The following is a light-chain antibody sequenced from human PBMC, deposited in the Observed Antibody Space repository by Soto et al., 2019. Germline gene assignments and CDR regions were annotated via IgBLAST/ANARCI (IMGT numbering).Light chain of an antibody. CDR3: SSYSSSGHLV. J-gene: IGLJ1*01. CDR2: DVS. CDR1: SSDVGGYDY. V-gene: IGLV2-14*01. Sequence: QSALTQPASVSGSPGQSITISCTGTSSDVGGYDYVSWYQHYPGKAPKLMIHDVSNRPSGVSNRFSGSKSGDTASLTISGLQAEDEADYYCSSYSSSGHLVFGTRTKVTV.